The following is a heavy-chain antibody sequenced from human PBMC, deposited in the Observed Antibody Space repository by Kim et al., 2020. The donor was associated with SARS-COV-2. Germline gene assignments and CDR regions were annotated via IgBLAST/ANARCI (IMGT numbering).Heavy chain of an antibody. J-gene: IGHJ4*02. CDR2: ITSGGTT. CDR1: GFTFSKYS. V-gene: IGHV3-23*01. D-gene: IGHD1-26*01. CDR3: AKDPPGGIVGATKDDY. Sequence: GGSLRLSCAASGFTFSKYSMSWVRQAPGKGLEWVSSITSGGTTYYADSVKGRFAISRDNSKNTRSLQVNSLRAEDTAIYYCAKDPPGGIVGATKDDYWGQGTLVTVSS.